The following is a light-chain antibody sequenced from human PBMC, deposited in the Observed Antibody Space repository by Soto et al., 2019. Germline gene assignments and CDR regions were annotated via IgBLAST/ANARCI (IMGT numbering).Light chain of an antibody. Sequence: DIQMTQSPSSMSASVGDRVTITCRASQSISTYLNWYQQKPGKAPRVLMYDASSLQSGVPSRFSGSVSETDFTLSITSLQPEDVATYYCQQSYSPPWTFGQGTKVEI. J-gene: IGKJ1*01. CDR2: DAS. V-gene: IGKV1-39*01. CDR3: QQSYSPPWT. CDR1: QSISTY.